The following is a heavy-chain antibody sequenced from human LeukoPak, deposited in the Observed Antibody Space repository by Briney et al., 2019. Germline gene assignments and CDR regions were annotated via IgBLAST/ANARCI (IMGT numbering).Heavy chain of an antibody. CDR2: INPNSGGT. D-gene: IGHD3-10*01. CDR1: GYTFTGYY. CDR3: ARSSMVRGVSPMDV. Sequence: ASVKVSCKASGYTFTGYYMFWVRQAPGQGLEWMGWINPNSGGTNYAQKLQGRVTMTTDTSTSTAYMELRSLRSDDTAVYYCARSSMVRGVSPMDVWGQGTTVTVSS. V-gene: IGHV1-2*02. J-gene: IGHJ6*02.